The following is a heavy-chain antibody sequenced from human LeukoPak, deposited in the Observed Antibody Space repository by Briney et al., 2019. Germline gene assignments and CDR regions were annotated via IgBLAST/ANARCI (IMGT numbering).Heavy chain of an antibody. D-gene: IGHD6-19*01. CDR3: AKVLPPRGGRSGWYETNDY. CDR1: GFTFNSFV. J-gene: IGHJ4*02. CDR2: ISVNGGA. Sequence: GGSLRLSCAASGFTFNSFVMSWVRQAPGKGLEWVSSISVNGGASYADSVKGRFTISRDNSKDALYLQMSSLRADDTAVYYCAKVLPPRGGRSGWYETNDYWGQGTLVTVSS. V-gene: IGHV3-23*01.